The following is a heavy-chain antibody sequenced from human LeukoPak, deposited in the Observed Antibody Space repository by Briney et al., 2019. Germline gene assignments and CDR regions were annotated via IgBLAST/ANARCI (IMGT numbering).Heavy chain of an antibody. V-gene: IGHV4-34*01. Sequence: SETLSLTCAVDGGSFSGYYWSWIRQPPGKGLEWIGEINHSGSTNYNPSLKSRVTISVDTSKNQFSPKLSSVTAADTAVYYCARLRWLREGLDYWGQGTLVTVSS. D-gene: IGHD5-12*01. CDR1: GGSFSGYY. J-gene: IGHJ4*02. CDR2: INHSGST. CDR3: ARLRWLREGLDY.